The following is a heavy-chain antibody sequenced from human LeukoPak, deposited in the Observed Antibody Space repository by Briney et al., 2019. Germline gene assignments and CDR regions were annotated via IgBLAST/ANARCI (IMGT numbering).Heavy chain of an antibody. CDR1: GYTFTSYG. CDR2: ISAYNGNT. D-gene: IGHD3-22*01. CDR3: ARDSEGDYYDSSGYYAPQSY. Sequence: GASVKVSCKASGYTFTSYGISWVRQAPGQGLEWMGWISAYNGNTNYAQKLQGRVTMTTDTSTSIAYMELRSLRSDDTAVYYCARDSEGDYYDSSGYYAPQSYWGQGTMVTVSS. J-gene: IGHJ4*02. V-gene: IGHV1-18*01.